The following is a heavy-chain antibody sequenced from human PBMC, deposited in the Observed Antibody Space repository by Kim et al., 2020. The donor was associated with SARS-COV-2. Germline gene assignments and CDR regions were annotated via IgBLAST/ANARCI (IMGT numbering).Heavy chain of an antibody. D-gene: IGHD6-13*01. J-gene: IGHJ5*02. Sequence: SETLSLTCTVSGGSISSGDYYWSWIRQPPGKGLEWIGYIYYSGSTYYNPSLKSRVTISVDTSKNQFSLKLSSVTAADTAVYYCAREKQQRVGWFDPWGEGTLLTVSS. CDR1: GGSISSGDYY. V-gene: IGHV4-30-4*01. CDR3: AREKQQRVGWFDP. CDR2: IYYSGST.